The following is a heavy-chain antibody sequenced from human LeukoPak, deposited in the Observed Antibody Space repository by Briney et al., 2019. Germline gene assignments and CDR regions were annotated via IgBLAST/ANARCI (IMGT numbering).Heavy chain of an antibody. D-gene: IGHD5-18*01. CDR2: IYYSGST. CDR3: ARIDWIQLWSYMGAFDI. V-gene: IGHV4-39*01. J-gene: IGHJ3*02. Sequence: PSETLSLTCTVSGGSISSSSYYWGWIRQPPGKGLEWIRSIYYSGSTYYNPSLKSRVTISVDTSKNQFSLKLSSVTAADTAVYYCARIDWIQLWSYMGAFDIWGQGTMVTVSS. CDR1: GGSISSSSYY.